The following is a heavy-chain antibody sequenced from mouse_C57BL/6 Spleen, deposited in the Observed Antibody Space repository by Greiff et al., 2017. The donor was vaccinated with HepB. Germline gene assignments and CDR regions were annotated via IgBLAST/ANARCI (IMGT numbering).Heavy chain of an antibody. Sequence: EVKLVESGGGLVKPGGSLKLSCAASGFTFSDYGMHWVRQAPEKGLEWVAYISSGSSTIYYADTVKGRFTISRDNAKNTLFLQMTSLRSEDTAMYYCARRRYGSSSYYYAMDYWGQGTSVTVSS. CDR2: ISSGSSTI. D-gene: IGHD1-1*01. J-gene: IGHJ4*01. CDR3: ARRRYGSSSYYYAMDY. CDR1: GFTFSDYG. V-gene: IGHV5-17*01.